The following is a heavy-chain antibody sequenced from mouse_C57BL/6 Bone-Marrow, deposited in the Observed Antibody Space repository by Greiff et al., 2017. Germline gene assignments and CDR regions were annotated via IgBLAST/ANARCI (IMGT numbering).Heavy chain of an antibody. J-gene: IGHJ2*01. Sequence: EVKLVESGAELVRPGASVKLSCTASGFNIKDDYIHWVKQRPEKGLEWIGWIDPEIGDPEYASKFQGKDTITSDTSSNTAYLQLSSLTSEDTAVYYCSSFDGNYFDFWGQGTPHTVAS. CDR2: IDPEIGDP. CDR3: SSFDGNYFDF. D-gene: IGHD2-3*01. CDR1: GFNIKDDY. V-gene: IGHV14-4*01.